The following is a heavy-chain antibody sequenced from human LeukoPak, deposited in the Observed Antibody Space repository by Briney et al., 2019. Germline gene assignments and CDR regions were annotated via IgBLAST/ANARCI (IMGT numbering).Heavy chain of an antibody. J-gene: IGHJ4*02. CDR3: ARGVDY. CDR1: GGSFSGYY. V-gene: IGHV4-34*01. Sequence: PSETLSLTCAVHGGSFSGYYWSWIRQPPGKGLEWIGEINHSGSTNYNPSLKSRVTISVDTSKNQFSLKLSSVTAADTAVYYCARGVDYWGQGTLVTVSS. CDR2: INHSGST.